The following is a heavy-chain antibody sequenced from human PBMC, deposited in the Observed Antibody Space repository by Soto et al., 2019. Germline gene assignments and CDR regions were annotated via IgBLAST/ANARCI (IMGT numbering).Heavy chain of an antibody. D-gene: IGHD3-10*01. J-gene: IGHJ4*02. Sequence: EVQLVESGGGLVKPGGSLRLSCAASGFTFSSYSMNWVRQAPGKGLEWVSSISSSSSYIYNADSVKGRFTISRDNAKNSLYLQMNSLRAEDTAVYYCARSPYGSGSYYNVDYWGQGTLVTVSS. CDR2: ISSSSSYI. V-gene: IGHV3-21*01. CDR3: ARSPYGSGSYYNVDY. CDR1: GFTFSSYS.